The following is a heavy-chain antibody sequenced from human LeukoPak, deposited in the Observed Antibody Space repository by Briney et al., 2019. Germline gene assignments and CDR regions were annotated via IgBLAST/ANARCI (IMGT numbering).Heavy chain of an antibody. CDR1: GYTFTRYY. Sequence: GASVKVSCKASGYTFTRYYMHWVRQAPGQGLEWMGIINPSGGSTSYAQKFQGRVTMTRDTSTSTVYMELSSLRFEDTAVYYCARAGEPAARSHPYYFDYWGQGTLVTVSS. V-gene: IGHV1-46*01. CDR3: ARAGEPAARSHPYYFDY. D-gene: IGHD2-2*01. CDR2: INPSGGST. J-gene: IGHJ4*02.